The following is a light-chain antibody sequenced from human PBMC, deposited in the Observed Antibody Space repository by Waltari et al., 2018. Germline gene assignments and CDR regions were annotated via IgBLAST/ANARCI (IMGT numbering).Light chain of an antibody. CDR2: RSD. Sequence: QSVLTQPPSASGTPGQRVTISCSGSASNIGGNLVNWYQLFPGKAPKLLIYRSDLRPSGVPDRFAGSKSGTSASLAISGLQSEDEADYFCASWDDSLNGHWVFGGGTKVTVL. V-gene: IGLV1-44*01. J-gene: IGLJ3*02. CDR3: ASWDDSLNGHWV. CDR1: ASNIGGNL.